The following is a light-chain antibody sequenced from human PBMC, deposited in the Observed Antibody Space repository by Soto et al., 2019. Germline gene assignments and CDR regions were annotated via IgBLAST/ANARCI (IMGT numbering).Light chain of an antibody. CDR2: DAS. Sequence: DIQMTQSPSTLSASVGDSVTITCRASQSISNWLAWYQQKPGKAPNLLIYDASSLESGVPSRFSGSGSGTEFTLTISSLQPDDFATYYCQRYNTYPYTFGQGTKLEVK. CDR3: QRYNTYPYT. V-gene: IGKV1-5*01. CDR1: QSISNW. J-gene: IGKJ2*01.